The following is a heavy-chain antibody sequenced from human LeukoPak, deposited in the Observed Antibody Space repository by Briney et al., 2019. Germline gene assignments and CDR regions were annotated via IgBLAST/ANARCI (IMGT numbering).Heavy chain of an antibody. V-gene: IGHV3-30*04. J-gene: IGHJ4*02. D-gene: IGHD1-1*01. CDR2: ISYDGSNK. CDR1: GFTFSSYA. CDR3: ARGGPYNWNDRFDY. Sequence: GGSLRLSCEASGFTFSSYAMHWVRQAPGKGLEWMAVISYDGSNKYYADYVKGRFTISRDNSKNTLYVQMNSLRTEDTAVYYCARGGPYNWNDRFDYWGQGALVTVSS.